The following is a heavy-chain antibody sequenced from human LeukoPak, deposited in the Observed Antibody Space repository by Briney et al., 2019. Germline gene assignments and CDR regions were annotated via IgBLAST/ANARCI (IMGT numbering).Heavy chain of an antibody. CDR3: ARAEDYYYGMDV. J-gene: IGHJ6*02. V-gene: IGHV3-7*01. Sequence: GGSLRLSCAASEFVFSDYYMSWIRQAPGKGLEWVANINQEGSEKYFVDSVKGRFTISRDDSKNTLYLQMNSLRAKDTAVYYCARAEDYYYGMDVWGQGTTVTVSS. CDR2: INQEGSEK. CDR1: EFVFSDYY.